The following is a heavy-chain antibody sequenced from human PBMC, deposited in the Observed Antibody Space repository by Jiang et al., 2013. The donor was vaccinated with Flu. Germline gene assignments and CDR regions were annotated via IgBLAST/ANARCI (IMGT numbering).Heavy chain of an antibody. Sequence: PGGSRETLLCSSGFIFNSQAMSWVRQAPGKGLEWVSAISGSGDKTYDADSVKGRFTISRDNSKNTLYLQMNSLRAEDTAVYYCARPRGYSYGYLTYFDYWGQGILVTVSS. J-gene: IGHJ4*02. CDR2: ISGSGDKT. CDR1: GFIFNSQA. CDR3: ARPRGYSYGYLTYFDY. V-gene: IGHV3-23*01. D-gene: IGHD5-18*01.